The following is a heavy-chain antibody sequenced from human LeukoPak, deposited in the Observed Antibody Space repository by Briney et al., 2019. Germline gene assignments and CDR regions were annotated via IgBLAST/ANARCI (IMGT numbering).Heavy chain of an antibody. CDR1: GGSISSGDYY. CDR2: IYYSGHT. J-gene: IGHJ5*01. Sequence: SETLSLTCTVSGGSISSGDYYWSWIRQHPGKGLKWIGYIYYSGHTYNNPSLKSRITMSVDTSKNQFSLKLSSVTAADTAVYYCARTYNSSGPSFDSWGQGTLVTVSS. CDR3: ARTYNSSGPSFDS. D-gene: IGHD3-22*01. V-gene: IGHV4-31*03.